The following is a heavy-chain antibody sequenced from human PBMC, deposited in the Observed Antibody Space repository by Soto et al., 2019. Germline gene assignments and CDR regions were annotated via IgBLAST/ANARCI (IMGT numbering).Heavy chain of an antibody. Sequence: SETLSLTCTVSGDSISSYYWSWIRQPPGKGLEWIGYIHYSGSTNYNPSLKSRVTISVDTSKNQFSLKLSSVTAADTAVYYCARAYGSGVMDVWGQGTTVTVS. CDR2: IHYSGST. CDR1: GDSISSYY. CDR3: ARAYGSGVMDV. D-gene: IGHD3-10*01. V-gene: IGHV4-59*08. J-gene: IGHJ6*02.